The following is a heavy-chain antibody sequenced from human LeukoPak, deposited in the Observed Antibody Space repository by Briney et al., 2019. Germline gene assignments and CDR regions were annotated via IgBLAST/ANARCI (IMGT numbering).Heavy chain of an antibody. V-gene: IGHV3-74*01. CDR3: ASLVGGYYPPVEAFDI. CDR2: INGDGSTT. D-gene: IGHD3-3*01. Sequence: GGSLRLSCAASGFTFSRCWMHWVRQAPGKGLVWVSRINGDGSTTNYADSVRGRFTISRDNAKNSLYLQMNSLRADDSAAYYCASLVGGYYPPVEAFDIWGQGTMVTVSS. CDR1: GFTFSRCW. J-gene: IGHJ3*02.